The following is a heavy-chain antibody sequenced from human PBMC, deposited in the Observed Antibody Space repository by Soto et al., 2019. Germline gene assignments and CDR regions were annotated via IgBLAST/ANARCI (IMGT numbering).Heavy chain of an antibody. J-gene: IGHJ4*02. Sequence: GVTLRLSCAASGFTFSDHFIHWVRQAPGKGLEWVGRIRNKAHSYTTTYAASVKDRFTISRDDSKKSVYLQMNSLKSEDTAVYYCGRGLYGDYALDGWGQGTLVSVCS. CDR3: GRGLYGDYALDG. D-gene: IGHD4-17*01. V-gene: IGHV3-72*01. CDR2: IRNKAHSYTT. CDR1: GFTFSDHF.